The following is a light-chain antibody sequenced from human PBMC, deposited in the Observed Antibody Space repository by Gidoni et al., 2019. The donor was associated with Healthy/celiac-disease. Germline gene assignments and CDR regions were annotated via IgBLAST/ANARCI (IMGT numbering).Light chain of an antibody. CDR2: AAS. Sequence: DIQMTQSPSSLSASVGDRVTITCRASQSISSYLNWYQQKPGKAPKLLNYAASSLQSGVPSRFSGSGSGTDFTLTISSLQPEDFATYYCQQSYSTLWTFGQXTKVEIK. CDR3: QQSYSTLWT. CDR1: QSISSY. V-gene: IGKV1-39*01. J-gene: IGKJ1*01.